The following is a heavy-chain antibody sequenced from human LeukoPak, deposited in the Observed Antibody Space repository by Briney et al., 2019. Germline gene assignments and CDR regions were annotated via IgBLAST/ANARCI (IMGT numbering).Heavy chain of an antibody. CDR3: ARYDTGSPDY. CDR2: TRKKANSYTT. Sequence: GXXXSXXXXDXVRXXXGXXXXXXGRTRKKANSYTTEYAASVKRRFTISRDDSKNSLYLQMNSLESEGTAVYYCARYDTGSPDYWGQGTLVTVSS. D-gene: IGHD3-10*01. CDR1: GXXXSXXX. J-gene: IGHJ4*02. V-gene: IGHV3-72*01.